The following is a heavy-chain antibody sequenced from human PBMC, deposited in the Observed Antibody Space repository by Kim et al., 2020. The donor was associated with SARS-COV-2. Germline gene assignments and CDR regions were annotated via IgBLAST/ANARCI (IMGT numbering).Heavy chain of an antibody. CDR3: AKDLRAPRSYDSSGYYPGTFDY. V-gene: IGHV3-23*01. Sequence: GGSLRLSCAASGFTFSSYAMSWVRQAPWKGLEWVSAISGSGGSTYYADSVKGRFTISRDNSKNTLYLQMNSLRAEDTAVYYCAKDLRAPRSYDSSGYYPGTFDYWGQGTLVTVSS. J-gene: IGHJ4*02. CDR2: ISGSGGST. D-gene: IGHD3-22*01. CDR1: GFTFSSYA.